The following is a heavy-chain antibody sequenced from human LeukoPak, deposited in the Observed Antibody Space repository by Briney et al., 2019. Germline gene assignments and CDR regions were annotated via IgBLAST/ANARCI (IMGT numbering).Heavy chain of an antibody. D-gene: IGHD3-22*01. CDR3: ARGLIFTWYYYDSSGSYFDY. Sequence: PSETLSLTCTVSGGSISSSSYYWGWIRQPPGKGLEWIGSIYYSGSTYYNPSLKSRVTISVDTSKNQFSLKLSSVTAADTAVYYCARGLIFTWYYYDSSGSYFDYWGQGTLVTVSS. J-gene: IGHJ4*02. CDR1: GGSISSSSYY. V-gene: IGHV4-39*07. CDR2: IYYSGST.